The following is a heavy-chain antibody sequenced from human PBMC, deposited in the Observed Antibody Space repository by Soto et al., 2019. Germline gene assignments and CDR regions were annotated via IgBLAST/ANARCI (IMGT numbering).Heavy chain of an antibody. CDR3: ARGDGY. J-gene: IGHJ4*02. CDR2: ISYDGSNK. CDR1: GFTFSYYA. Sequence: QVQLVESGGGVVQPGRSLRLSCAAPGFTFSYYAIHWVRQAPGKGLEGVAAISYDGSNKYYADSVKGRFTISRDNSKNTLYLQMNSLRAEDTAVYFCARGDGYWGQGTLVTVSS. V-gene: IGHV3-30-3*01. D-gene: IGHD1-26*01.